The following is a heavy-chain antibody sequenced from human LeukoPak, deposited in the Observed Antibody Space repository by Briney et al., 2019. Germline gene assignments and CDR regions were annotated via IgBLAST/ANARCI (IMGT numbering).Heavy chain of an antibody. CDR1: GGTFSSYA. D-gene: IGHD3-10*01. V-gene: IGHV1-69*13. J-gene: IGHJ6*02. CDR3: ATDMGVIPYYGMDV. Sequence: SVKVSCKASGGTFSSYAISWVRQAPGQGLEWMGGIIPIFGTANYAQKFQGRVTITADESTSTAYMELSSLRSEDTAVYYCATDMGVIPYYGMDVWGQGTTVTVSS. CDR2: IIPIFGTA.